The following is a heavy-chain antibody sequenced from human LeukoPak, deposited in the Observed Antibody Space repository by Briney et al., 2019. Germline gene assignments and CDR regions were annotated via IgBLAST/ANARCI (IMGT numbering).Heavy chain of an antibody. Sequence: GSSVKVSCKASGGTFSSYAINWVRQAPGQGLEWMGRIIPILGIANYAQKFQGRVTITADKSTSTAYMELSSLRSEDTAVYYCARLGDDNDSSGWFDPWGQGTLVTVSS. CDR3: ARLGDDNDSSGWFDP. V-gene: IGHV1-69*04. CDR1: GGTFSSYA. J-gene: IGHJ5*02. D-gene: IGHD3-22*01. CDR2: IIPILGIA.